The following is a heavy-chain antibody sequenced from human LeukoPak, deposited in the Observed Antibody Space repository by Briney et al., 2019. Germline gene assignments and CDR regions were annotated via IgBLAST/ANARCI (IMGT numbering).Heavy chain of an antibody. D-gene: IGHD1-1*01. CDR1: GFTFSSYW. Sequence: GGSRRLSCAASGFTFSSYWMSWVRQAPGKGLEWVANIKQEGSEKYYVDSVKGRFTISRDNAKNSLYLQMNSLRAEDTAVYYCARDGKGWNDLSRGYYYYGMDVWGQGTTVTVSS. CDR3: ARDGKGWNDLSRGYYYYGMDV. CDR2: IKQEGSEK. J-gene: IGHJ6*02. V-gene: IGHV3-7*01.